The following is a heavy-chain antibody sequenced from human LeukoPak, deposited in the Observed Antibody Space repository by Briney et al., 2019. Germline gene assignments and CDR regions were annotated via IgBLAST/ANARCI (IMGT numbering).Heavy chain of an antibody. D-gene: IGHD1-26*01. CDR1: GGTFSSYA. Sequence: GSSVKVSCKASGGTFSSYAINWVRQAPGQGLEWMGRIIPILGIANYAQKFQGRVTITADKSTSTAYMELSSLRSEDTAVYYCARLSGATSGLDYWGQGTLVTVSS. V-gene: IGHV1-69*04. CDR2: IIPILGIA. J-gene: IGHJ4*02. CDR3: ARLSGATSGLDY.